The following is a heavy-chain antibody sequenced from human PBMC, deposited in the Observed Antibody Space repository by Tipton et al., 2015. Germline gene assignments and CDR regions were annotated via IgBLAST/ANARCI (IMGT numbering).Heavy chain of an antibody. Sequence: LRLSCTVSGGSISSYYWSWIRQPPGKGLEWIGYIYYSGSTNYNPSLKSRVTISVDTSKNQFSLKLSSVTAADTAVYYCAREGGYCSGGSCYNRDYYYYGMDVWGQGTTVTVSS. V-gene: IGHV4-59*01. J-gene: IGHJ6*02. CDR1: GGSISSYY. CDR3: AREGGYCSGGSCYNRDYYYYGMDV. D-gene: IGHD2-15*01. CDR2: IYYSGST.